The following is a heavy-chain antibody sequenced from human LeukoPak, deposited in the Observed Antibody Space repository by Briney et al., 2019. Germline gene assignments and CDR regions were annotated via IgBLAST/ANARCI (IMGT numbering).Heavy chain of an antibody. V-gene: IGHV3-21*01. CDR1: GFTVSSNY. CDR3: ARGGPMDIVVVPAATAFDY. D-gene: IGHD2-2*03. Sequence: GGSLRLSCAASGFTVSSNYMSWVRQAPGKGLEWVSSISSSSSYIYYADSVKGRFTISRDNAKNSLYLQMNSLRAEDTAVYYCARGGPMDIVVVPAATAFDYWGQGTLVTVSS. CDR2: ISSSSSYI. J-gene: IGHJ4*02.